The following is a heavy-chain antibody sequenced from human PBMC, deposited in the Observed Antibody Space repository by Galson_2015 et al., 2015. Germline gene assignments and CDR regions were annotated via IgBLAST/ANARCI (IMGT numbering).Heavy chain of an antibody. CDR1: GFSSGEYA. V-gene: IGHV3-49*04. J-gene: IGHJ4*02. D-gene: IGHD2-2*01. Sequence: SLRLSCAASGFSSGEYAMSWVRQAPGMGLEWVGFIRSKAYGGTTEYAASVKGRFTISRDDSKSIAYLQMNSLKTEDTAVYYCTRWEFCSSSICYSDYWGQGTLATVFS. CDR2: IRSKAYGGTT. CDR3: TRWEFCSSSICYSDY.